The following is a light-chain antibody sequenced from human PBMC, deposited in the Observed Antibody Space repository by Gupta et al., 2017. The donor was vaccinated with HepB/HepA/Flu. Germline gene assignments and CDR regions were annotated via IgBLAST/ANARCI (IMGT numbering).Light chain of an antibody. CDR2: GNS. CDR3: QSYDSSLSGRYV. V-gene: IGLV1-40*01. CDR1: SSNIGAGYE. Sequence: QSVLTQPPSVSGAPGQRVTISCTGSSSNIGAGYEIHWYQQLPGTAPKLLIYGNSNRPSGVPDRFSGSKSGTSASLAITGLQAEDEADYYCQSYDSSLSGRYVFGTGTKVTVL. J-gene: IGLJ1*01.